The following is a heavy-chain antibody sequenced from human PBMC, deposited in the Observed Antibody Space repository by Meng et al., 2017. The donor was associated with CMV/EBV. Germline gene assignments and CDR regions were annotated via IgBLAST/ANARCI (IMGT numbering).Heavy chain of an antibody. CDR3: AREAGMFDP. V-gene: IGHV4-61*01. CDR1: GGSVSSGSYY. D-gene: IGHD6-19*01. J-gene: IGHJ5*02. CDR2: IYYTGST. Sequence: GSLRLSCTVSGGSVSSGSYYWSWIRQPPGKGLEWIGYIYYTGSTNYNPSLKSRVTISVDTSKSQFSLKLSSVTAADTAVYYCAREAGMFDPWGQGTLVTVSS.